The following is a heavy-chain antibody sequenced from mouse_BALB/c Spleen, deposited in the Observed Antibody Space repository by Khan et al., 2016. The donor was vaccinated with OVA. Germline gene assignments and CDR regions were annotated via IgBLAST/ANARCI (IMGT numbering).Heavy chain of an antibody. CDR1: GFTFSTYG. Sequence: EVELVASGGDLVKPGGSLRLSCAASGFTFSTYGMSWVRQFPDKRLEWVATINSAGYYTYYPDTVKGRFTISRNNAENTLYLQMSSLKSEDTAIYYCASHLTGSCAYWGQGTLVTVSA. CDR3: ASHLTGSCAY. D-gene: IGHD4-1*01. V-gene: IGHV5-6*01. CDR2: INSAGYYT. J-gene: IGHJ3*01.